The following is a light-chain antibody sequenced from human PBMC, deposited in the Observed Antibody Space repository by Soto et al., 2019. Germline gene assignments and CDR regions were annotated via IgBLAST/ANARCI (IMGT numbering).Light chain of an antibody. CDR3: QQYGSSPRWT. J-gene: IGKJ1*01. V-gene: IGKV3-20*01. CDR1: ETISSD. CDR2: GAS. Sequence: ISMTQSPATLSVSPGERVTLSCGASETISSDLAWYQHRPGQAPRLLIYGASSRATGIPDRFSGSGSGTDFTLTISRLEPEDFAVYYCQQYGSSPRWTFGQGTKVEIK.